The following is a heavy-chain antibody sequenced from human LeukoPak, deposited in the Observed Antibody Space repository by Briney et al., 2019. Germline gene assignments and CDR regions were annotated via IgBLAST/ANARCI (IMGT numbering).Heavy chain of an antibody. CDR2: IRGSGGST. D-gene: IGHD2-15*01. CDR1: GFTFSTYA. CDR3: ARRPLLGGAFDI. V-gene: IGHV3-23*01. Sequence: GGSLRLSCAAPGFTFSTYAMSWVRQAPGKGLEWVSGIRGSGGSTYYADSVKGRFTISRDNSKNTVYLQLNSLRAEDTAVYYRARRPLLGGAFDIWGHGTMVTVSS. J-gene: IGHJ3*02.